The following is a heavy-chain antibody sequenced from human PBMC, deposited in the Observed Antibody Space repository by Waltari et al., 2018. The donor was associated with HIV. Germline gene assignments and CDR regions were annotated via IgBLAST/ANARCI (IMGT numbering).Heavy chain of an antibody. CDR2: VYWSGNT. D-gene: IGHD5-12*01. V-gene: IGHV4-39*01. CDR1: GGSISSTSNN. Sequence: QLKLQESGPGLAKPSETLSLTCIVSGGSISSTSNNWAWIRQPPRKGLEWIGSVYWSGNTYYRPSLKSRVTISVDTSKNQFSLRLGSVTAADTAVYYCARRYSGYGGRHPWFDPWGQGTLVTVSS. J-gene: IGHJ5*02. CDR3: ARRYSGYGGRHPWFDP.